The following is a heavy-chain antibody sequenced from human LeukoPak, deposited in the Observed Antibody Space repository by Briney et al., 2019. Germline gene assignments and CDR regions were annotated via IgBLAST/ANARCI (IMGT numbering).Heavy chain of an antibody. Sequence: SETLSLTCTVSGGSISSSSYYWGWIRQPPGKGLEWIGSIYYSGSTYYNPSLKSRVTISVDKSKNQFSLKLSSVTAADTAVYFCARAPLSGTYYTDAFDIWGQGTMVTVSS. CDR2: IYYSGST. J-gene: IGHJ3*02. V-gene: IGHV4-39*07. CDR1: GGSISSSSYY. D-gene: IGHD1-26*01. CDR3: ARAPLSGTYYTDAFDI.